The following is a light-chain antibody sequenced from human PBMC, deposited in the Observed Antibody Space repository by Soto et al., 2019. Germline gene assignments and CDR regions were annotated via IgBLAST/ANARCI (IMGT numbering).Light chain of an antibody. Sequence: QSVLTQPPSESGTPGQRVTISCSGSSSNIGSNYVYWYQQLPGTAPKLLIYRNNQRPSGVPDRFSGSKSGTSASLAISGLRSEDEADYYCAAWDDSLSGVVFGGGTKLTFL. CDR2: RNN. CDR1: SSNIGSNY. V-gene: IGLV1-47*01. J-gene: IGLJ2*01. CDR3: AAWDDSLSGVV.